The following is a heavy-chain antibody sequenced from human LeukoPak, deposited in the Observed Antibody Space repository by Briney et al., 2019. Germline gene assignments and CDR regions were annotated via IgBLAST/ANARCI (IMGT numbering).Heavy chain of an antibody. CDR2: IYPGDSGT. CDR3: ARLYYDSRTHFDY. Sequence: GESLKISCKGSGYSFTSYCIGWVRQLPGKGLEWMGIIYPGDSGTRYSPSFQGQVTISTDKSISTAYLQWSSLKASDTAMYYCARLYYDSRTHFDYWGQGTLVTVSS. D-gene: IGHD3-22*01. CDR1: GYSFTSYC. J-gene: IGHJ4*02. V-gene: IGHV5-51*01.